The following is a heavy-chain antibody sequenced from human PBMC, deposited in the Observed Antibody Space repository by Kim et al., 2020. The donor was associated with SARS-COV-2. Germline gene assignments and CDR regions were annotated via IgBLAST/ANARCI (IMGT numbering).Heavy chain of an antibody. CDR1: GFTFSNYW. CDR3: GRDWSGPGPSIDY. J-gene: IGHJ4*02. D-gene: IGHD3-10*01. V-gene: IGHV3-7*03. CDR2: IKTDGSEK. Sequence: GGSLRLSCAASGFTFSNYWMSWVRQAPGRGPEWVANIKTDGSEKYYVDSVKGRFAISRDNVNDFLYLQMNSLRDEDTAVYYCGRDWSGPGPSIDYWGQGTLVTVSS.